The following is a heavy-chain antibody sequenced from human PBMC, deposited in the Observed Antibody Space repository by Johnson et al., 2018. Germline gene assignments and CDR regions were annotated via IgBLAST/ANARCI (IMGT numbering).Heavy chain of an antibody. CDR3: TARVDDDISGRNGLDI. CDR2: VRNKANNYAT. D-gene: IGHD3-22*01. J-gene: IGHJ3*02. CDR1: GFTFSGST. Sequence: EVQLVETGGGLVQPGGSLKLSCAASGFTFSGSTLHWVRQASGKGLEWVGRVRNKANNYATVYGALVKGRFTISRDDSKNTAYLQMNSLKTEDTAVYYCTARVDDDISGRNGLDIWCQGTMVTVSS. V-gene: IGHV3-73*02.